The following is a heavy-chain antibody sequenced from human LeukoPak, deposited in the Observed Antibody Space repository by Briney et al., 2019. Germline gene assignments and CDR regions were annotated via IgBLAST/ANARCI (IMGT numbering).Heavy chain of an antibody. CDR1: GFTFSSYS. J-gene: IGHJ4*02. Sequence: GGSLRLSCAASGFTFSSYSMNWVRQAPGKRLEWVAHIKGDGSEKYYLESVKGRFTISRDNARNSLYLQMNSLRAEDTAVYYCARDPSSLRDSYDYWGQGTLVTVSS. CDR2: IKGDGSEK. CDR3: ARDPSSLRDSYDY. V-gene: IGHV3-7*01.